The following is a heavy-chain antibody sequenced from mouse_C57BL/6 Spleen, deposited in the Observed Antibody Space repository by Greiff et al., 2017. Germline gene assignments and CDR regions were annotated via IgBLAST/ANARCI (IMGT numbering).Heavy chain of an antibody. CDR2: IWSGGST. D-gene: IGHD1-1*01. Sequence: VQLPESGPGLVQPSQSLSITCPVSGFSLPSYGVHWVRQSPGKGLEWLGVIWSGGSTDYHAAYISRLSICKDNSKRQVFFKMNSLQADDTAIYYCARNDYGSSYWYFEVWGTRTTVTVSS. J-gene: IGHJ1*03. V-gene: IGHV2-2*01. CDR1: GFSLPSYG. CDR3: ARNDYGSSYWYFEV.